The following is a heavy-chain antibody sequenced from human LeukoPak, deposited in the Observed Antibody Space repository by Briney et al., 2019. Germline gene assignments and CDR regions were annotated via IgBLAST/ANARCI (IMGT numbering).Heavy chain of an antibody. Sequence: ASVKVSCKASGYTFTGYYMHWVRQAPGQGLEWMGWINPNSGGTNYAQKFQGRVTMTRDTSISTAYMELSRLRSDDTAVYYCANGGAPGVPAAHLVTWGQGTLVTVSS. D-gene: IGHD2-2*01. CDR3: ANGGAPGVPAAHLVT. V-gene: IGHV1-2*02. J-gene: IGHJ4*02. CDR2: INPNSGGT. CDR1: GYTFTGYY.